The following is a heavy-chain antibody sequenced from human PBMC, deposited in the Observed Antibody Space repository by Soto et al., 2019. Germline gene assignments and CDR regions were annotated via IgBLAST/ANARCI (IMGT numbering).Heavy chain of an antibody. J-gene: IGHJ5*02. CDR2: INAGNGNT. D-gene: IGHD3-10*01. Sequence: APVKVSCKASGYTFTSYAMHWVRQAPGQRLEWMGWINAGNGNTKYSQKFQGRVTITRDTSASTAYMELSSLRSEDTAVYYCARGRVRGVNGFNWFDPWGQGTLVTVSS. CDR3: ARGRVRGVNGFNWFDP. CDR1: GYTFTSYA. V-gene: IGHV1-3*01.